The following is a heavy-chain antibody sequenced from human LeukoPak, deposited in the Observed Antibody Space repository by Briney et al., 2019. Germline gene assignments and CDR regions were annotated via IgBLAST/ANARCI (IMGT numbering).Heavy chain of an antibody. CDR1: GYTFTSYG. J-gene: IGHJ4*02. Sequence: ASVKVSCKASGYTFTSYGISWVRQAPGQGLEWMGWISAYSGNTNYTQKLQGRVTMTTDTSTSTAYMELRSLRSDDTAVYYCARGVTPVTTVTTANDYWGQGTLVTVSS. V-gene: IGHV1-18*01. D-gene: IGHD4-17*01. CDR3: ARGVTPVTTVTTANDY. CDR2: ISAYSGNT.